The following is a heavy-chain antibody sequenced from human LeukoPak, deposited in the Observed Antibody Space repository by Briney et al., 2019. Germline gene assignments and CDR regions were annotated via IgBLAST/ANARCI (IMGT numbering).Heavy chain of an antibody. Sequence: PGGSLRLSCAASGFTFDDYAMHWVRQAPRKGLEWVSGSSWNSGGISYADSVKGRFTISRDNAKNSLYLQMNSLRAEDMALYYCAKGASEILWFGELSRWGQGTLVTVSS. J-gene: IGHJ4*02. D-gene: IGHD3-10*01. CDR3: AKGASEILWFGELSR. V-gene: IGHV3-9*03. CDR2: SSWNSGGI. CDR1: GFTFDDYA.